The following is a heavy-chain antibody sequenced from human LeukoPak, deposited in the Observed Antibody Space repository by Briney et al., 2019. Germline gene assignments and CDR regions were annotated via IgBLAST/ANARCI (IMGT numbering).Heavy chain of an antibody. D-gene: IGHD3-10*01. CDR1: GYSISSGYY. CDR2: IYHSGTT. V-gene: IGHV4-38-2*02. Sequence: SETLSLTCTVSGYSISSGYYWGWIRQPPGKGLGWIGSIYHSGTTYYRPSLESRVTISLDTSNNQFSLKLDSVTAADTAMYYCAPFPMTMVRGKGLKNWAKGPLVTVPS. CDR3: APFPMTMVRGKGLKN. J-gene: IGHJ1*01.